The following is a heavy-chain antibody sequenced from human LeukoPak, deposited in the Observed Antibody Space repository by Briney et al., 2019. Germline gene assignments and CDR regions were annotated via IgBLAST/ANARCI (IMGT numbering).Heavy chain of an antibody. D-gene: IGHD1-26*01. CDR3: ARDIVGATEGHAFDI. CDR2: IIPIFGTA. Sequence: IIPIFGTANYAQKFQGRVMITADESTSTAYMELSSLRSEDTAVYYCARDIVGATEGHAFDIWGQGTMVTVSS. J-gene: IGHJ3*02. V-gene: IGHV1-69*01.